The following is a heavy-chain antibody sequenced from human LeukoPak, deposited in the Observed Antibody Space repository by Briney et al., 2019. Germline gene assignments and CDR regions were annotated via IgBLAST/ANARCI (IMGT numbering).Heavy chain of an antibody. D-gene: IGHD1-26*01. CDR2: IYHSGST. V-gene: IGHV4-38-2*02. J-gene: IGHJ4*02. Sequence: SETLSLTCTVSGYSISSDYYWGWIRQPPGKGLEWIGSIYHSGSTYYKPSLKSRVTISVDTSKNQFSLRLRSVTAADTAVYYCARGKGRGSHIDYWGQGTLVTVSS. CDR1: GYSISSDYY. CDR3: ARGKGRGSHIDY.